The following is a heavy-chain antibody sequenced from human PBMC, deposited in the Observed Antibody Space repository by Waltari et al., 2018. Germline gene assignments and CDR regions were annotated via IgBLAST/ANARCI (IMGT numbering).Heavy chain of an antibody. J-gene: IGHJ4*02. CDR1: GDSVSNNYW. CDR3: ARDRGRGLYLDS. CDR2: ITGTGKT. V-gene: IGHV4-4*02. D-gene: IGHD1-26*01. Sequence: QLQLQQSGPGLVKPSESLFLSCAVSGDSVSNNYWWSWVRQPPGKGLEWIGKITGTGKTNYNPSLESRVTGSMDTSNNQFSLRVTSPTATDTAVYFCARDRGRGLYLDSWGQGTLVTVS.